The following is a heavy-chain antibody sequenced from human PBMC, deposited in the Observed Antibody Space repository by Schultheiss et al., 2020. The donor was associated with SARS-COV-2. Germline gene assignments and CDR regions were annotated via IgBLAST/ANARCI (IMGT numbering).Heavy chain of an antibody. CDR1: GFTFSSYG. Sequence: GGSLRLSCAASGFTFSSYGMHWVRQAPGKGLEWVAVIWYDGSNKYYADSVKGRFTISRDNSKNTLYLQMNSLRAEDTAVYYCARETRANYDIWSGYSPMGYWGQGTLVTVSS. CDR3: ARETRANYDIWSGYSPMGY. V-gene: IGHV3-33*01. J-gene: IGHJ4*02. CDR2: IWYDGSNK. D-gene: IGHD3-3*01.